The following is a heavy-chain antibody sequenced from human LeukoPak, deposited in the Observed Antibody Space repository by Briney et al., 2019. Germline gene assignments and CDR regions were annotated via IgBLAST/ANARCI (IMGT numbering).Heavy chain of an antibody. J-gene: IGHJ4*02. CDR1: GFSFSNYD. V-gene: IGHV3-13*04. CDR2: IAISDDT. D-gene: IGHD6-19*01. Sequence: GGSLRLSCAASGFSFSNYDMHWVRQATGKGLEWVSSIAISDDTSSPGSVKGRFTISRDIAKNSLYLKMNNLRAGDTAVYYCARAVAGTGYFDNWGQGTLVTVSS. CDR3: ARAVAGTGYFDN.